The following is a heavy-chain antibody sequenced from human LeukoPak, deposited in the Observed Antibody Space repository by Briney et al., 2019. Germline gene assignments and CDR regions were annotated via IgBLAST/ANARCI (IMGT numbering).Heavy chain of an antibody. J-gene: IGHJ5*02. CDR1: GGSISSSSYY. CDR3: AREGGGYYYGSGSYYPNWFDP. V-gene: IGHV4-39*07. Sequence: SETLSLTCTVSGGSISSSSYYWGWIRQPPGKGLEWIGSIYYSGSTYYNLSLKSRVTISVDTSKNQFSLKLSSVTAADTAVYYCAREGGGYYYGSGSYYPNWFDPWGQGTLVTVSS. D-gene: IGHD3-10*01. CDR2: IYYSGST.